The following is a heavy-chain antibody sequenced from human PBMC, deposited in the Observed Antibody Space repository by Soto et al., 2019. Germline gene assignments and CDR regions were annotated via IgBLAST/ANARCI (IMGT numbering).Heavy chain of an antibody. CDR2: IYWDDDK. CDR1: GFSLSTSGVG. Sequence: QITLKESGPTLVKPTQTLTLTCTFSGFSLSTSGVGVGWIRQPPGKALEWLALIYWDDDKRYSPSLKSRLTITKDTSKNQVVLTMTNMDPVDTATYYRARAILGATIFSYFDYWGQGTLVTVSS. V-gene: IGHV2-5*02. J-gene: IGHJ4*02. D-gene: IGHD1-26*01. CDR3: ARAILGATIFSYFDY.